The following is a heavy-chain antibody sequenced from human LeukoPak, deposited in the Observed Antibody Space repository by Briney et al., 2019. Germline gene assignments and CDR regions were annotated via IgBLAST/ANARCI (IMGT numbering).Heavy chain of an antibody. CDR3: AKDQAYYGSGSYYMDV. V-gene: IGHV3-30*02. J-gene: IGHJ6*03. D-gene: IGHD3-10*01. CDR1: GFTFSSYG. CDR2: IRYDGSNK. Sequence: GGSLRLSCAASGFTFSSYGMHWVRQAPGKGLEWVAFIRYDGSNKYYADSVKGRFTVSRDNSKNTLYLQMNSLRAEDTAVYYCAKDQAYYGSGSYYMDVWGKGATVTISS.